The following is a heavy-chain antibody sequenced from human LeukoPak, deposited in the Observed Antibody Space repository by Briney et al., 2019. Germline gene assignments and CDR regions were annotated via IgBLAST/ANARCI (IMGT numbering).Heavy chain of an antibody. Sequence: ASVKVSCKASGYTFTSYGISWVRQAPGQGLEWMGWINPNSGGTNYAQKFQGRVTMTRDTSISTAYMELSRLRSDDTAVYYCARERDYDFWSGYYTDYMDVWGKGTTVTVSS. J-gene: IGHJ6*03. CDR2: INPNSGGT. V-gene: IGHV1-2*02. CDR1: GYTFTSYG. CDR3: ARERDYDFWSGYYTDYMDV. D-gene: IGHD3-3*01.